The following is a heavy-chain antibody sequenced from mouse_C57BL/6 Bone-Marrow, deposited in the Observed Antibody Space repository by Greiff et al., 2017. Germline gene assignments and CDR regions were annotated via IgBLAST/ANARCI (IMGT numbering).Heavy chain of an antibody. Sequence: EVKLVESGGDLVKPGGALQLSCAPSGFPFRSFGLSLVRQTPDKRLGWVATLSSGGSYTYSPDSVKGRFTISRENAKNTLYLQMSSLKSEDTAMYYCARRGDGRDWYFDVWGTGTTVTVSS. J-gene: IGHJ1*03. V-gene: IGHV5-6*02. CDR3: ARRGDGRDWYFDV. CDR1: GFPFRSFG. CDR2: LSSGGSYT.